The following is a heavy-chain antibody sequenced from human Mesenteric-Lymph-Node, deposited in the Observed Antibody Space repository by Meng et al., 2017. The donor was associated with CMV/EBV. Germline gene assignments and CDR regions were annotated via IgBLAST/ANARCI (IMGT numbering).Heavy chain of an antibody. V-gene: IGHV3-48*03. CDR2: IISDSSI. CDR1: GFTLSSYE. J-gene: IGHJ3*02. CDR3: AREGSLDAFDI. Sequence: GESLKISCAASGFTLSSYEMNWVRQAPGKGLEWVSYIISDSSIYYADSVKGRFIISRDNAKNSLYLQMNSLRDEDTAVYYCAREGSLDAFDIWGQGTMVTVSS.